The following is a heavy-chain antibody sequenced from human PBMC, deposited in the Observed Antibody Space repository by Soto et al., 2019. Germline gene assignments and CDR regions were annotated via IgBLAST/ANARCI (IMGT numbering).Heavy chain of an antibody. CDR2: IYYSGST. J-gene: IGHJ4*02. CDR1: GGSISSSSYY. CDR3: ASSWGEQWLPEGDFDY. Sequence: QLQLQESGPGLVKPSETLSLTCTVSGGSISSSSYYWGWIRQPPGKGLEWIGSIYYSGSTYYNPSLKSRVTISVDTSKNQFSLKLSSVTAADTAVYYCASSWGEQWLPEGDFDYWGQGTLVTVSS. V-gene: IGHV4-39*01. D-gene: IGHD6-19*01.